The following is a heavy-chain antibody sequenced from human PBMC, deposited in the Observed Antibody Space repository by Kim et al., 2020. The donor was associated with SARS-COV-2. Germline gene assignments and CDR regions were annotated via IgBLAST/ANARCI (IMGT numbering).Heavy chain of an antibody. CDR2: IGGNDGNT. D-gene: IGHD1-7*01. CDR3: AKLLTGTMFWYFDL. J-gene: IGHJ2*01. V-gene: IGHV3-23*01. CDR1: GFTFSNYA. Sequence: GGSPRLSCAASGFTFSNYAMSWVRQAPGKGLEWVSSIGGNDGNTYYADSVKGRFIISRDNSKNTLYLQMSSLRAEDTALYYCAKLLTGTMFWYFDLWGRGTLVTVSS.